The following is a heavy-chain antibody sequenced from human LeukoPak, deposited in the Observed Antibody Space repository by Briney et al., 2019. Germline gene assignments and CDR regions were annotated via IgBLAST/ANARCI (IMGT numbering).Heavy chain of an antibody. CDR1: GFTVSSNY. D-gene: IGHD3-10*01. Sequence: PGGSLRLSCAASGFTVSSNYMNWVRQAPGKGLEWVSFTDTSGNYIYYGDSVKGRFTISRDNAKNLVFLQMNGLRAEDTAVYYCARGRSITLLRGVAMSDGFDIWGQGAMVAVSS. CDR3: ARGRSITLLRGVAMSDGFDI. V-gene: IGHV3-21*01. J-gene: IGHJ3*02. CDR2: TDTSGNYI.